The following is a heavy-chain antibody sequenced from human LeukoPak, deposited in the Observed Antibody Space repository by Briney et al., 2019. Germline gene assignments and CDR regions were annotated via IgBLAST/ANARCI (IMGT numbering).Heavy chain of an antibody. Sequence: GGSLRLSCAASGFTVSSNYMSWVRQAPGKGLEWVSVIYSGGSTYYADSVKGRFTISRDNSKSTLYIQMNSLRAEDTAVYYCAKDYSKTSYYGSGTYYRPNRFDPWGQGTLVTVSS. CDR2: IYSGGST. D-gene: IGHD3-10*01. CDR3: AKDYSKTSYYGSGTYYRPNRFDP. V-gene: IGHV3-53*01. CDR1: GFTVSSNY. J-gene: IGHJ5*02.